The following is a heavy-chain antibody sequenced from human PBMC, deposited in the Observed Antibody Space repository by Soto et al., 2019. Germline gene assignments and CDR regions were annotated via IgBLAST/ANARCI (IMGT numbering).Heavy chain of an antibody. Sequence: QIHLVQSGAEVKKPVASVKVSCKGSGYTFTSYGITWVRQAPGQGLEWMGWISAHNGNTNYAQKLQGRVTVTTYTSTSTAYMELRSLRSDDTAVYYCERGRYGDYWGQGALVTVSS. J-gene: IGHJ4*02. CDR3: ERGRYGDY. V-gene: IGHV1-18*01. CDR1: GYTFTSYG. D-gene: IGHD1-1*01. CDR2: ISAHNGNT.